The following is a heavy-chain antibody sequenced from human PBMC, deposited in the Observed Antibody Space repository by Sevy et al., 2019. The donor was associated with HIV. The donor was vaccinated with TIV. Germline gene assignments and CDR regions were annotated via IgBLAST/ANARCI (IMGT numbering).Heavy chain of an antibody. CDR2: IKQDGSEK. CDR3: ARVPYGSENYYYGMDV. CDR1: GFTFSSYW. Sequence: GGSLRLSCAASGFTFSSYWMSWVRQAPGKGLEGVANIKQDGSEKYYVDSVKGRFTISRDNAKNSLYLQMNSLRAEDTAVYYCARVPYGSENYYYGMDVWGQGTTVTVSS. V-gene: IGHV3-7*03. J-gene: IGHJ6*02. D-gene: IGHD3-10*01.